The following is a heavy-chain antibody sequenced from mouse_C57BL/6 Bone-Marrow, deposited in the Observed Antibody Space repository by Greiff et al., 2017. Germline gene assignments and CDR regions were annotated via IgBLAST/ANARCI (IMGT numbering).Heavy chain of an antibody. J-gene: IGHJ3*01. D-gene: IGHD1-1*01. CDR2: IYPRSGNT. Sequence: VQLQQSGAELARPGASVKLSCKASGYTFTGYGISWVKQRTGQGLEWIGEIYPRSGNTYYNEKFKGKATLTADKSSSTAYMELRSLTSEDSAVYFCASFITTVVGTGFAYWGQGTLVTVSA. V-gene: IGHV1-81*01. CDR1: GYTFTGYG. CDR3: ASFITTVVGTGFAY.